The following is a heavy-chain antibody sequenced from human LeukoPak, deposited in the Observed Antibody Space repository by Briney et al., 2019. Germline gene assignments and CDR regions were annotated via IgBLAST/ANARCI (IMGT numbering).Heavy chain of an antibody. D-gene: IGHD5-12*01. Sequence: SETLSLTCTVSGGSISSSSYYWGWIRQPPGKGLEWIGSIYYSGSTYYNPSLKSRVTISVDTSKNQFSLKLSSVTAADTAVYYCARHLYSGYDRALDYWGQGTLVAVSS. V-gene: IGHV4-39*01. J-gene: IGHJ4*02. CDR2: IYYSGST. CDR1: GGSISSSSYY. CDR3: ARHLYSGYDRALDY.